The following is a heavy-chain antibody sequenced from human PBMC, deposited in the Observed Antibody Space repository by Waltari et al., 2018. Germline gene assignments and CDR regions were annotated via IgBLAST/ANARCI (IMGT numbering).Heavy chain of an antibody. CDR3: ARQQQLEDLWNGAFDI. V-gene: IGHV4-38-2*01. J-gene: IGHJ3*02. CDR2: IYHSGST. Sequence: QVQLQESGPGLVKPSETLSLTCAVSGYSISSGYYWGWIRQPPGKGLEWIGSIYHSGSTYYNPSLKSRVTISVDTSKNQISLKLSSVTAADTAVYYCARQQQLEDLWNGAFDIWGQGTMVTVSS. CDR1: GYSISSGYY. D-gene: IGHD6-13*01.